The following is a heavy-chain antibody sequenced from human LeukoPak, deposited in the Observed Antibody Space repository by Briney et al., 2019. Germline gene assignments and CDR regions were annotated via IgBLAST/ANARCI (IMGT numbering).Heavy chain of an antibody. J-gene: IGHJ4*02. CDR3: AKRGVVIRVILVGFHKEAYYFDS. D-gene: IGHD3-22*01. CDR1: GITLSNYG. CDR2: IIGGVGGP. V-gene: IGHV3-23*01. Sequence: PGGSLRLSCAVSGITLSNYGISWVRQAQGKVREWVAGIIGGVGGPNYADSVNGRFTISRDNPKNTLYLQMNGLRAEDTAVYFCAKRGVVIRVILVGFHKEAYYFDSWGQGALVTVSS.